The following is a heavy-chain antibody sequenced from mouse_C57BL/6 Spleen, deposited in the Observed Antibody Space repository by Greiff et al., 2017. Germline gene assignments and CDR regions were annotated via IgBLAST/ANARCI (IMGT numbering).Heavy chain of an antibody. D-gene: IGHD2-4*01. Sequence: DVQLVESGGGLVKPGGSLKLSCAASGFTFSDYGVRWVRQAPEKGLEWVAYISSGSSTIYYADTVRGRVTISRDNAKNTLFLQMTSLRSEDTAMYYCARFYYDYDGFAYWGQGTLVTVSA. CDR3: ARFYYDYDGFAY. V-gene: IGHV5-17*01. CDR2: ISSGSSTI. J-gene: IGHJ3*01. CDR1: GFTFSDYG.